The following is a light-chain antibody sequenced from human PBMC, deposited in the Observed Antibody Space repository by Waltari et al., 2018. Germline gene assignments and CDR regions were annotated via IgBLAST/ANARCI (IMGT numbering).Light chain of an antibody. J-gene: IGKJ2*01. CDR3: QQFGGSPMYT. Sequence: EIVLTQSPGTLSLSPGERATLSCRASRTVDSTYFAWYQHKPGQAPRLLMSNSSARATGIPYRFRGSGSGTDFTLTIDDLEPGDSVVYFCQQFGGSPMYTFGRGTKLEI. V-gene: IGKV3-20*01. CDR1: RTVDSTY. CDR2: NSS.